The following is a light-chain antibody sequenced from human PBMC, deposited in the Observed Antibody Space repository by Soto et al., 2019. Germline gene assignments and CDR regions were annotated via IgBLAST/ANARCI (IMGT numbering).Light chain of an antibody. J-gene: IGKJ4*01. CDR2: AAS. Sequence: DIQMTQSPASLSVSLGERVTISCRASQCVSSNLPWYQQKPGQAPKLLIYAASTRPSGIPSRFSGSGSGTDFTLTISSLQPEDFATYSCQQTYRTPLTFGAGTKVDIK. CDR3: QQTYRTPLT. V-gene: IGKV3-15*01. CDR1: QCVSSN.